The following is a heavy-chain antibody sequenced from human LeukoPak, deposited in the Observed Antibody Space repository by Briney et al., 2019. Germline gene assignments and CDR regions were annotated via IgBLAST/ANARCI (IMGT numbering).Heavy chain of an antibody. CDR1: GFTFSNAW. CDR2: IKSKTDGGTT. D-gene: IGHD3-22*01. J-gene: IGHJ4*02. CDR3: TTDVLTGYYDSSGYSGIDY. Sequence: PEGSLRLSCAASGFTFSNAWMSWVRQAPGKGLEWVGRIKSKTDGGTTDYAAPVKGRFTISRDDSKNTLYLQMNSLKTEDTAVYYCTTDVLTGYYDSSGYSGIDYWGQGTLVTVSS. V-gene: IGHV3-15*01.